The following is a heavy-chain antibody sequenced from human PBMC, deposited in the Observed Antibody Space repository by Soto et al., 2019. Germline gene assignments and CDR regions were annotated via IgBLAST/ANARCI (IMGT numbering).Heavy chain of an antibody. CDR3: ARLTTVTTLGSNYFYYYMDV. V-gene: IGHV1-8*01. J-gene: IGHJ6*03. D-gene: IGHD4-4*01. Sequence: ASVKVSCKASGYTFTSYDINWVRQATGQGLEWMGWMNPNSGNTGYSQKFQGRVTITRDTSASTAYMELSSLRSEDTAVYYCARLTTVTTLGSNYFYYYMDVWGKGTTVTVSS. CDR2: MNPNSGNT. CDR1: GYTFTSYD.